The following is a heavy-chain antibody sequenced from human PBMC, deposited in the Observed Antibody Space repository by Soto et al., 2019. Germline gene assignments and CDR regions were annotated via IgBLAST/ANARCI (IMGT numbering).Heavy chain of an antibody. CDR2: IYGGGTT. CDR3: VQTPGWPGWDV. CDR1: GFAVSSKY. J-gene: IGHJ4*02. D-gene: IGHD6-19*01. Sequence: EVQMVESGGGLIQPGGSLRLSCAASGFAVSSKYMTWVRQAPGKGLEWVSVIYGGGTTYYADSVKGRFTISRDTSKNTLYLQMNSMRAEDTAVYYCVQTPGWPGWDVWGQGTLVTVSS. V-gene: IGHV3-53*01.